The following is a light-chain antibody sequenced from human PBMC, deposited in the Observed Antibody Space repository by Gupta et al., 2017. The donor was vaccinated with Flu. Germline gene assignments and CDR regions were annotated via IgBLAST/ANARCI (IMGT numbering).Light chain of an antibody. CDR2: GVT. Sequence: ITISGSGTNSEIGYDKHGYWYQQEPGKAPNILIYGVTNRAAGVCNRFSDSKSGDTAALTMSEGEDEDEDDYYCSASTSSTTVVFGGGTKLTVL. V-gene: IGLV2-14*01. CDR3: SASTSSTTVV. CDR1: NSEIGYDKH. J-gene: IGLJ2*01.